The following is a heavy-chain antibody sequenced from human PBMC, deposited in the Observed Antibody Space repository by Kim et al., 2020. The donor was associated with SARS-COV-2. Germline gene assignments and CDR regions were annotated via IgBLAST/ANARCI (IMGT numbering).Heavy chain of an antibody. Sequence: YEQNFQGRVTMARDPAISTANMELSRLRSDDTAVYYCARNRGGSYYHWFDPWGQGTLVTVSS. CDR3: ARNRGGSYYHWFDP. J-gene: IGHJ5*02. D-gene: IGHD1-26*01. V-gene: IGHV1-2*02.